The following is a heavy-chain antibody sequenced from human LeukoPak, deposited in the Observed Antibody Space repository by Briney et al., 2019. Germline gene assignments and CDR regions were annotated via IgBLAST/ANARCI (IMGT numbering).Heavy chain of an antibody. CDR2: ISYSRIT. CDR1: GDSIRSYY. CDR3: ARLGPYYGGDF. D-gene: IGHD1-26*01. V-gene: IGHV4-59*08. Sequence: LQTLSLTCTVSGDSIRSYYCSWVPQPPGKGLEWIGCISYSRITDYRPTLKSRVSISIHTSKTQFALNLRSVTAADTAVYYCARLGPYYGGDFWGQGTLVTVSS. J-gene: IGHJ4*02.